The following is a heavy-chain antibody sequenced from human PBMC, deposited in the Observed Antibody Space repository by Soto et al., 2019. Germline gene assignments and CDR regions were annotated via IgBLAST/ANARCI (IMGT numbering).Heavy chain of an antibody. CDR1: GFTCTSPA. J-gene: IGHJ6*02. CDR3: AATLMVGSWYDYGMDV. D-gene: IGHD2-8*01. V-gene: IGHV1-58*01. Sequence: GASVKVSCEASGFTCTSPAVQWVRQARGQRLEWIGWIVVGSGTTNYAQKFQERVTITRDMSTSTAYMELSSLRSEDTAVYYCAATLMVGSWYDYGMDVWGQGTTVTVSS. CDR2: IVVGSGTT.